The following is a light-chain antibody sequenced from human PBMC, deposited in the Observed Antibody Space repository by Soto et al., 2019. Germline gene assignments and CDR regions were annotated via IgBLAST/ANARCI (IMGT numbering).Light chain of an antibody. CDR3: CSYAGSSSML. V-gene: IGLV2-23*01. CDR2: EAT. CDR1: SSDVGRYRF. J-gene: IGLJ2*01. Sequence: QSVLTQPASVSGSPGQSITISCTGSSSDVGRYRFVSWYQQHPGKAPKVLIYEATKRPSGVSTRFSGSKSGNTASLTISGLQAEDEAEYYCCSYAGSSSMLFGGGTQLPVL.